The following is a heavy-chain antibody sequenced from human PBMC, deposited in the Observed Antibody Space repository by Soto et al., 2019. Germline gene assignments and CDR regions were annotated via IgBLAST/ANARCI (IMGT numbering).Heavy chain of an antibody. J-gene: IGHJ5*02. CDR2: IYWNDGK. D-gene: IGHD3-22*01. Sequence: SGATPGKPPQTPTLTCALSGFSLPANWGGGGRIPQPPGGALEWLAIIYWNDGKSISPSLQSRLTISKDTSKNHVVLSLTNMEPLDTATYYCARKISGSYWKFDPWGPGTQVT. CDR3: ARKISGSYWKFDP. V-gene: IGHV2-5*01. CDR1: GFSLPANWGG.